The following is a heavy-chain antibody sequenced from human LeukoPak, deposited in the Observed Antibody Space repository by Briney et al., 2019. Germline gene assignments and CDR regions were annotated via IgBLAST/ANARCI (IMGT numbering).Heavy chain of an antibody. CDR1: GFTFNTFN. Sequence: GGSLRLSCAAPGFTFNTFNMNWVRQAPGKGLEWVAVIWFDGSNEYYADSVKGRFTISRDNSKNTLYLQMNSLRAEDTAVYYCAKDVAGTYFDHWGQGTLVTVSS. CDR3: AKDVAGTYFDH. D-gene: IGHD2-15*01. J-gene: IGHJ4*02. V-gene: IGHV3-33*06. CDR2: IWFDGSNE.